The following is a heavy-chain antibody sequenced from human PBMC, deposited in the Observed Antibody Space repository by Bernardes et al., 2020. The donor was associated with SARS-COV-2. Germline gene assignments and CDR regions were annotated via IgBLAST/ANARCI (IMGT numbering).Heavy chain of an antibody. V-gene: IGHV3-74*01. CDR3: VRDMYGKNDY. CDR1: GFTFGIDW. CDR2: MNWDGTTI. D-gene: IGHD3-10*02. Sequence: GGSLRLSCAASGFTFGIDWMHWVRQAPGKGLAWVARMNWDGTTIDHAESVRGRFTIPRDNVKNILYLQMNSLRADDTAQYFCVRDMYGKNDYWGQGTLVTVSS. J-gene: IGHJ4*02.